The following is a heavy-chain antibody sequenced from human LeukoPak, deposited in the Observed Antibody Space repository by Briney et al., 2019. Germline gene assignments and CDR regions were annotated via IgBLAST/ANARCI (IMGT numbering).Heavy chain of an antibody. V-gene: IGHV4-34*01. D-gene: IGHD5-18*01. CDR3: AREHHGYSYGYRWFDP. CDR2: NHSGST. J-gene: IGHJ5*02. Sequence: NHSGSTNYNPSLKSRVTISVDTSKNQFSLKLSSVTAADTAVYYCAREHHGYSYGYRWFDPWGQGTLVTVSS.